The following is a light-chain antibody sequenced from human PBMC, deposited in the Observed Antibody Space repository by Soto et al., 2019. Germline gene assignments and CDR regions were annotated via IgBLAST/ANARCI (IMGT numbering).Light chain of an antibody. Sequence: QSALTQPPSASGAPGQRVTVSCAGSGSNIGADYAVHWYQQLPGTAPKLLIYDTTSRPSGVPERFSGSRSGTSASLAITGLQPEDEANYYCQSYDNSLSGVVFGEGTKLTVL. V-gene: IGLV1-40*01. CDR1: GSNIGADYA. CDR3: QSYDNSLSGVV. J-gene: IGLJ2*01. CDR2: DTT.